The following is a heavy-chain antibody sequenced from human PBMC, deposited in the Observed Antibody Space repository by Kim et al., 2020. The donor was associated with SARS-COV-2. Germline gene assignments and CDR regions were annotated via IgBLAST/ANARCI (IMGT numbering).Heavy chain of an antibody. CDR1: GGSFSGYY. D-gene: IGHD6-19*01. Sequence: SETLSLTCAVYGGSFSGYYWSWIRQPPGKGLEWIGEINHSGSTNYNPSLKSRVTISVDTSKNQFSLKLSSVTAADTAVYYCARAGKYSSGWLPIYVRDAFDIWGQGTMVTVSS. J-gene: IGHJ3*02. CDR3: ARAGKYSSGWLPIYVRDAFDI. V-gene: IGHV4-34*01. CDR2: INHSGST.